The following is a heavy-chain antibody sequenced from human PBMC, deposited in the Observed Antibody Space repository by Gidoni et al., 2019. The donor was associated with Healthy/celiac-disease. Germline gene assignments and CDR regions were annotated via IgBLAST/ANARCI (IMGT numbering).Heavy chain of an antibody. J-gene: IGHJ5*02. CDR3: ARETTDDLAAGDSGENWFDP. V-gene: IGHV3-33*01. Sequence: QVQLVESGGGVVQPGRSLRLSCAASGFTFSRYGMHWVRQAPGKGLEWVAVIWYDGSNKYYADSVKGRFTISRDNSKNTLYLQMNSLRAEDTAVYYCARETTDDLAAGDSGENWFDPWGQGTLVTVSS. CDR2: IWYDGSNK. D-gene: IGHD6-13*01. CDR1: GFTFSRYG.